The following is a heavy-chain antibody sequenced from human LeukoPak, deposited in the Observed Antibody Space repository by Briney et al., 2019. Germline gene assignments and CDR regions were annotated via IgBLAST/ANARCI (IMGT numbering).Heavy chain of an antibody. J-gene: IGHJ4*02. CDR1: GFTFSSYA. CDR2: ISYDGSNK. CDR3: ARVDTATRFDY. V-gene: IGHV3-30-3*01. D-gene: IGHD5-18*01. Sequence: PGGSLRLSCAASGFTFSSYAMHWVRQAPGKGLEWVAVISYDGSNKYYADSVKGRFTISRDNSKNTLYLQMNSLRAEDTAVYYCARVDTATRFDYWGQGTLVTVSS.